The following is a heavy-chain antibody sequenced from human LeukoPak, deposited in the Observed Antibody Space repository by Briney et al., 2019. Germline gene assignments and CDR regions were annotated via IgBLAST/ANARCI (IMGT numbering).Heavy chain of an antibody. V-gene: IGHV4-59*08. J-gene: IGHJ4*02. CDR2: IYSNGAT. CDR3: ARYGGSGWVIDK. CDR1: GGSINSDY. Sequence: SETLSLTCTVSGGSINSDYWTWIRQPPTKGLEWIGYIYSNGATRYNPSRKSRVTMSVDTSKKHFSLKMTSVTAADTAVYYCARYGGSGWVIDKWGQGTLVTVSS. D-gene: IGHD6-19*01.